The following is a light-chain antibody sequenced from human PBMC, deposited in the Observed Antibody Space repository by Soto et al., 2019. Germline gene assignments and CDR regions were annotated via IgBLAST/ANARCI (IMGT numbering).Light chain of an antibody. J-gene: IGLJ1*01. Sequence: QSVLTQPPSASGTPGQRVTISCSGSSSNIGNNYLYWYQQLPGTAPKLLIYANNQRPSGVPDRFSGSQSGTSASLAISGLRSEDEADYYCAAWDDILNGQVFGPGTKLTVL. CDR2: ANN. V-gene: IGLV1-47*02. CDR3: AAWDDILNGQV. CDR1: SSNIGNNY.